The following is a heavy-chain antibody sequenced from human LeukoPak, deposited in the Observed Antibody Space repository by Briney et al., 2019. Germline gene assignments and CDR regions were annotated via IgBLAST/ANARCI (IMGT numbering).Heavy chain of an antibody. CDR3: ARDYRETTVTSPGDNWFDP. CDR2: ISYDGSNK. D-gene: IGHD4-17*01. CDR1: GFTFSSYG. J-gene: IGHJ5*02. Sequence: PGGSLRLSCAASGFTFSSYGMHWVRQAPGKGLEWVAVISYDGSNKYYADSVKGRFTISRDNSKNTLYLQMNSLRAEDTAVYYCARDYRETTVTSPGDNWFDPWGQGTLVTVSS. V-gene: IGHV3-30*03.